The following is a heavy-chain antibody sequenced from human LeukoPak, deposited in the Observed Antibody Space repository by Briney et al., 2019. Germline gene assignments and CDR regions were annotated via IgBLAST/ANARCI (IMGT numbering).Heavy chain of an antibody. CDR1: GGSISSYY. CDR2: IYTSGGT. Sequence: PSETLSLTCTVSGGSISSYYWSWIRQPPGEGLEWIGYIYTSGGTNYNPSLKSRVTISVDTSKNQFSLKLSSVTAAGTAVYYCASSRSIKSIVEAIRGGYFDYWGQGTLVTVSS. CDR3: ASSRSIKSIVEAIRGGYFDY. D-gene: IGHD1-26*01. J-gene: IGHJ4*02. V-gene: IGHV4-4*09.